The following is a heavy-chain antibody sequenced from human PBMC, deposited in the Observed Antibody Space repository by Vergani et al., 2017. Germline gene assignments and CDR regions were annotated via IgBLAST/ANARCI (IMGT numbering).Heavy chain of an antibody. CDR2: IYYSGST. D-gene: IGHD2-2*01. J-gene: IGHJ5*02. V-gene: IGHV4-30-4*08. CDR3: AIGIGNIVVVPAAIHNLFDP. CDR1: GGSISSGDYY. Sequence: QVQLQESGPGLVKPSQTLSLTCTVSGGSISSGDYYWSWIRQPPGKGLEWIGYIYYSGSTYYNPSLKSRVTISVDTSKNQFSLKLSSVTAADTAVYYCAIGIGNIVVVPAAIHNLFDPWGQGTLVTVSS.